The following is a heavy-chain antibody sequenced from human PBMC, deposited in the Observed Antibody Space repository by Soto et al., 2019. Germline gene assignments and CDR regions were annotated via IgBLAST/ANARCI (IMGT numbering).Heavy chain of an antibody. V-gene: IGHV1-69*02. D-gene: IGHD6-19*01. J-gene: IGHJ3*02. Sequence: QVQLVQSGAEVKKPGSSVKVSCKASGGTFSSYTISWVRQAPGQGLEWMGRIIPILGIANYAQKCQGRVTITXGKXTXTAYMELSSLRSEDTAVYYCARGKGIAVAGGDAFDIWGQGTMVTVSS. CDR2: IIPILGIA. CDR1: GGTFSSYT. CDR3: ARGKGIAVAGGDAFDI.